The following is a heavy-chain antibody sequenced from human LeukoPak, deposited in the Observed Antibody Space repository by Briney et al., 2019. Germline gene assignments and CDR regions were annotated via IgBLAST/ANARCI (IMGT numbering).Heavy chain of an antibody. D-gene: IGHD3-9*01. CDR1: GFTFSSYE. Sequence: GGSLRLSCAASGFTFSSYEMNWVRQAPGKGLEWVSYISSSGSTIYYADSVKGRFTISRDNAKNSLYLQMNSLRAEDTAVYYCARAYYDILTGYYPFDYWAREPWSPSPQ. CDR2: ISSSGSTI. V-gene: IGHV3-48*03. CDR3: ARAYYDILTGYYPFDY. J-gene: IGHJ4*02.